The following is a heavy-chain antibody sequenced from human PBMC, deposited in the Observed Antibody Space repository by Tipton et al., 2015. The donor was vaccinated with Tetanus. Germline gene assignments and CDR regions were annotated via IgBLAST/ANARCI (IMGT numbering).Heavy chain of an antibody. Sequence: GLVKPSETLSLTCTVSGGSINNSGYFWGWIRQPPGKGLEWIGSINYGGTTYYNPSLKSRLTISVDTSKSHFSLRLRSVTAADTAMYYCGRHGGSYIAYWCFDLWGRGTLVSVSS. J-gene: IGHJ2*01. V-gene: IGHV4-39*01. CDR3: GRHGGSYIAYWCFDL. D-gene: IGHD1-26*01. CDR2: INYGGTT. CDR1: GGSINNSGYF.